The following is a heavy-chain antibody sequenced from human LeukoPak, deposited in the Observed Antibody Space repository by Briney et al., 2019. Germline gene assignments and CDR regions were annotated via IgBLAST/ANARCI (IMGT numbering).Heavy chain of an antibody. Sequence: GGSLRLSCAVSRLIVSSNHWTWVRQAPGKGLEWLSILFNDDRTGGPTFYADAVRGRFTISRDDSTNTLYLQMNNLRVDDTAVYYCARDGGNWNDGYYYGMDVWGQGTTVTVSS. CDR1: RLIVSSNH. V-gene: IGHV3-53*01. J-gene: IGHJ6*02. CDR2: LFNDDRTGGPT. D-gene: IGHD1-1*01. CDR3: ARDGGNWNDGYYYGMDV.